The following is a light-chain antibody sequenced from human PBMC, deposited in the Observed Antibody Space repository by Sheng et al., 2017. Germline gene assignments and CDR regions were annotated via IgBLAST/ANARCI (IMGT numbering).Light chain of an antibody. CDR3: QQFGSSPLT. V-gene: IGKV3-20*01. CDR1: QSVSSN. J-gene: IGKJ4*01. CDR2: GAS. Sequence: EVVLTQSPTILSLSPGERVTISCRASQSVSSNLAWYQQKPGQAPRLLIYGASTRATGIPARFSGSGSGTEFTLTIXRLEPEDFAVYCCQQFGSSPLTFGGGTKVEIK.